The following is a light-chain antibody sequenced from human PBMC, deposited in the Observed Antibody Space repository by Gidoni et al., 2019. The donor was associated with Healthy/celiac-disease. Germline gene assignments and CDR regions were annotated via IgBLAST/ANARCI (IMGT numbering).Light chain of an antibody. V-gene: IGKV3-11*01. CDR3: QQRSNWPPT. J-gene: IGKJ1*01. CDR2: DAS. Sequence: EIVLTQSPAPLSLSPGERATLSCRASQSVSSYLACYQQKPGQAPRLLIYDASNRATGIPDRFSGSGSGKDFTLTISSLETEDFAVYYCQQRSNWPPTFGQGTKVEIK. CDR1: QSVSSY.